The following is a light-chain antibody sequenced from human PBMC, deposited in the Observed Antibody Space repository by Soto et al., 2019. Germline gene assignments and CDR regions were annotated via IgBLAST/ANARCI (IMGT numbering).Light chain of an antibody. J-gene: IGKJ1*01. CDR2: GAS. CDR1: QNIFSNY. CDR3: QQYGRSWT. V-gene: IGKV3-20*01. Sequence: EIVLTQSPDTLSGSPGERVTLSCRASQNIFSNYLAWYQQKPGQAPRLLIYGASTRATGIADRFSGGGSGTDFTLTSSRLEPEDFAVYHCQQYGRSWTLGQGTKVDIK.